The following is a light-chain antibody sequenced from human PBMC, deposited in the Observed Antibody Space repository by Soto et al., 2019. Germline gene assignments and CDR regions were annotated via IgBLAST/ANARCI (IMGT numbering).Light chain of an antibody. CDR3: SSYTSINTLVV. J-gene: IGLJ2*01. V-gene: IGLV2-14*01. Sequence: QSFLTQPASVSGSPGQSITISCTGTRSDVGGYNYVSWYQQHPGKAPKVMIYDVSNRPSGVSNRFSGSKSGNTASLTISGLQAEDEADYYCSSYTSINTLVVFGGGTKVTVL. CDR2: DVS. CDR1: RSDVGGYNY.